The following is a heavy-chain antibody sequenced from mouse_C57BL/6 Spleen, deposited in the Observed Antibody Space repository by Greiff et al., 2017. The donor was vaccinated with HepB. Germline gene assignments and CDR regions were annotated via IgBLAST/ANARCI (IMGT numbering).Heavy chain of an antibody. J-gene: IGHJ3*01. CDR2: IYPGDGDT. CDR3: ARCTTVVDGPCAY. D-gene: IGHD1-1*01. Sequence: VQLQQSGPELVKPGASVKISCKASGYAFSSSWMNWVKQRPGKGLEWIGRIYPGDGDTNYNGKFKGKATLTADKSSSTAYMQLSSLTSEDSAVYFCARCTTVVDGPCAYWGQGTLVTVSA. V-gene: IGHV1-82*01. CDR1: GYAFSSSW.